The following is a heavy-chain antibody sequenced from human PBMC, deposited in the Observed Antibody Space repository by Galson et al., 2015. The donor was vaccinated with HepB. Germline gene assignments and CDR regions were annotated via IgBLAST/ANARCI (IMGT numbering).Heavy chain of an antibody. Sequence: SLRLSCAASGFTFSSYAMHWVRQAPGKGLEWVAVISYDGSNKYYADSVKGRFTISRDNSKNTLYLQMNSLRAEDTAVYYCARDSEGSDSSGPSPLDYWGQGTLVTVSS. V-gene: IGHV3-30*04. D-gene: IGHD6-19*01. CDR2: ISYDGSNK. CDR1: GFTFSSYA. J-gene: IGHJ4*02. CDR3: ARDSEGSDSSGPSPLDY.